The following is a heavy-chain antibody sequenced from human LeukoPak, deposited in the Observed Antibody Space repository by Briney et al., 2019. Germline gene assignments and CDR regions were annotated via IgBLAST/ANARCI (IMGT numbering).Heavy chain of an antibody. CDR2: IDAGNGRT. CDR1: GYDFTKYA. D-gene: IGHD6-13*01. Sequence: GASVKVSCKASGYDFTKYAVQWVRQAPGQRLEWMGWIDAGNGRTKYSQDFQGRVTITRDTSASMAYMELSSLRSDDMAVYYCARGGRIADDAFDIWGQGTMVTVSS. CDR3: ARGGRIADDAFDI. J-gene: IGHJ3*02. V-gene: IGHV1-3*03.